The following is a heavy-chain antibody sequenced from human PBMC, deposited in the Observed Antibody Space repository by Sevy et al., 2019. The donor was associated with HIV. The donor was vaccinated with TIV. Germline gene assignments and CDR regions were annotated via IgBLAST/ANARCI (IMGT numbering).Heavy chain of an antibody. Sequence: LLTQSQTLSLTCTVSGGSISSYYWSWIRQPPGKGLEWIGYIYYSGSTNYNPSLKSRVTISVDTSKNQFSLKLSSVTAADTAVYYCARGEVGALRRPYDFDYWGQGTLVTVSS. J-gene: IGHJ4*02. V-gene: IGHV4-59*01. CDR3: ARGEVGALRRPYDFDY. CDR1: GGSISSYY. D-gene: IGHD1-26*01. CDR2: IYYSGST.